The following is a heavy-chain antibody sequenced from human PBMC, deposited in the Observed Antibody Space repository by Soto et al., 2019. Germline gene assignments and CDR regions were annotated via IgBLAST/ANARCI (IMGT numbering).Heavy chain of an antibody. D-gene: IGHD2-2*01. Sequence: GGSLRLSCAASGFTFSSYAMHWVRQAPGKGLEWVAVISYDGSNKYYADSVKGRFTISRDNSKNTLYLQMNSLRAEDTAVYYCARDAGEECSSTSCYDGGINYYYYGMDVWGQGTTVTVSS. CDR1: GFTFSSYA. J-gene: IGHJ6*02. V-gene: IGHV3-30-3*01. CDR3: ARDAGEECSSTSCYDGGINYYYYGMDV. CDR2: ISYDGSNK.